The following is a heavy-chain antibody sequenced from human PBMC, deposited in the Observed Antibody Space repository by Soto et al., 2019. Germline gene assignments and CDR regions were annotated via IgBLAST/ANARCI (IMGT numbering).Heavy chain of an antibody. CDR1: GFAFNNYG. J-gene: IGHJ4*02. V-gene: IGHV3-21*01. CDR2: ISKSDYT. Sequence: GGSLRLSCTVSGFAFNNYGINWVRQAPGKGLEWVSSISKSDYTYYSDSVRGRFAISRDNAKSSVSLQMNTLRVEDTAVYYCAREDSIIIPAVSDFWGQGTLVTVSS. CDR3: AREDSIIIPAVSDF. D-gene: IGHD2-2*01.